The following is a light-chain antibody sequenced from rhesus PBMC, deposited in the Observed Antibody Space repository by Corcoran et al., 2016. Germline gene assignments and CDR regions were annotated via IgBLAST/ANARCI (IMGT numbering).Light chain of an antibody. CDR1: SSVSTS. CDR2: RIS. Sequence: EIVLTQSPTSMAVSQGERVTISCTASSSVSTSYLHWYQQKPGFPPRLLVYRISSLASGVPARFSGSGSGTSYTLTISSMEAEGAANYYCQQGNSIPYSFGQGTKVEIK. J-gene: IGKJ2*01. V-gene: IGKV3-42*01. CDR3: QQGNSIPYS.